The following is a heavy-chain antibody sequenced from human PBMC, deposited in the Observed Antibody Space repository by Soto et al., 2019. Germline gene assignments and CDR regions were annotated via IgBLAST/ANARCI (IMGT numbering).Heavy chain of an antibody. V-gene: IGHV3-9*01. D-gene: IGHD6-19*01. Sequence: EVQLVESGGGLVQPGRSLRLSCAASGFTFDDYAMHWVRQAPGKGLEWVSGISWNSGSIGYADSVKGRFTISRDNAKNCLYLQMNSLRAEDTVLYYCAKSRGAVAGTIDYWGQGTLVTVSS. CDR3: AKSRGAVAGTIDY. CDR2: ISWNSGSI. J-gene: IGHJ4*02. CDR1: GFTFDDYA.